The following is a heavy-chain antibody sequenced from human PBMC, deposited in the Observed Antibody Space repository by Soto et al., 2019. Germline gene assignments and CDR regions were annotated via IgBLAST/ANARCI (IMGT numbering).Heavy chain of an antibody. CDR1: GGSFSGYY. CDR3: AGGRRWIQLWLPTYYFDY. Sequence: SETLSLTCAVYGGSFSGYYWSWIRQPPGKGLEWIGEINHSGSTNYNPSLKSRVTISVDTSKNQFSLKLSSVTAADTAVYYCAGGRRWIQLWLPTYYFDYWGQGTLVTVSS. J-gene: IGHJ4*02. V-gene: IGHV4-34*01. D-gene: IGHD5-18*01. CDR2: INHSGST.